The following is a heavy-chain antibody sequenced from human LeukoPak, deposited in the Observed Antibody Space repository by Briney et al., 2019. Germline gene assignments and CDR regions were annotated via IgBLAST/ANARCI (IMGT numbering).Heavy chain of an antibody. V-gene: IGHV1-2*06. CDR1: GYTFTGYY. Sequence: ASVKVSCKASGYTFTGYYMHWVRQAPGQGLEWMGRINPNSGGTNYAQKFQGRVTMTRDTSISTAYMELSRLRSDATAVYYCARGSRREQLANYYYYYMDVWGKGTTVTVSS. J-gene: IGHJ6*03. D-gene: IGHD6-13*01. CDR2: INPNSGGT. CDR3: ARGSRREQLANYYYYYMDV.